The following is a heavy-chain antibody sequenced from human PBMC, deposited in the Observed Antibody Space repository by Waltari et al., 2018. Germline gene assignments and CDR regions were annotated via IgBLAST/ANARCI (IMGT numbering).Heavy chain of an antibody. CDR3: AKEITAADAPYFFDY. D-gene: IGHD6-13*01. Sequence: EVQLLESGGILVQPGGSLRLSCAASGFAFSHYAIPWVRQAPGKGLEWVSSISFVGGNTYYADSLKGRFTISRDNSKNTLYLQMNSLTVADTAVYYCAKEITAADAPYFFDYWGRGTLVTVSS. CDR1: GFAFSHYA. J-gene: IGHJ4*02. CDR2: ISFVGGNT. V-gene: IGHV3-23*01.